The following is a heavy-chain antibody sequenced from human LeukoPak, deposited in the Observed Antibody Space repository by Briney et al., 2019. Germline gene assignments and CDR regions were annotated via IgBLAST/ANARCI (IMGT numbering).Heavy chain of an antibody. CDR2: IVDSEKI. D-gene: IGHD5-18*01. V-gene: IGHV4-31*02. J-gene: IGHJ5*02. CDR3: ASGYGSGWFDA. CDR1: GFTFSSYA. Sequence: LRLSCAASGFTFSSYAMSWIRQHPGKGLEWIAYIVDSEKIYYNPSLKSRLILSQDTSENQFSLNLSSMTAADTAVYFCASGYGSGWFDAWGQGTLVAVSS.